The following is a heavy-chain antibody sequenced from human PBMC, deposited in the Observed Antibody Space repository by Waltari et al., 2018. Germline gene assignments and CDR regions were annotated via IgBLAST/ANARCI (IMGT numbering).Heavy chain of an antibody. CDR3: AKDRIAAAPYWHFDL. D-gene: IGHD6-13*01. CDR2: INLNGGGA. V-gene: IGHV3-9*01. Sequence: EAQLVESGGGLVQPGRSLRLSCAASGFTFDDYVMHWVRQAPGKGLELVSGINLNGGGAVYADSVKGRFTVSRDNAKSSLFLQMNSLRTEDTAIYYCAKDRIAAAPYWHFDLWGRGTLVTVSS. J-gene: IGHJ2*01. CDR1: GFTFDDYV.